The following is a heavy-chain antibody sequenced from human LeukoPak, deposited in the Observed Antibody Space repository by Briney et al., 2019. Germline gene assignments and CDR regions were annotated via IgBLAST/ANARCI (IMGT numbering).Heavy chain of an antibody. D-gene: IGHD2-2*01. CDR2: INTDGSST. V-gene: IGHV3-74*01. Sequence: GGSLRLSCAASGFTFSTYGMHWVRQAPGKGLVWVSRINTDGSSTSYADSVKGRFTISRDNAKNTLYLQMNSLRAEDTAVYYCARDLMGCSSTSCSDYWGQGTLVTVSS. CDR1: GFTFSTYG. CDR3: ARDLMGCSSTSCSDY. J-gene: IGHJ4*02.